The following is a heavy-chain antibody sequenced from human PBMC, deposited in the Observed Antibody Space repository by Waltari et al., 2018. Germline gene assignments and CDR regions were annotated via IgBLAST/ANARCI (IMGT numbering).Heavy chain of an antibody. D-gene: IGHD6-19*01. CDR3: ARAISSGWWFDY. CDR1: GFTFSSYW. Sequence: GESGGGLVQPGGSLRLSCAASGFTFSSYWIHWVRQAPGKGLVWVSRINNDGSGTSYADSVKGRFTISRDNAKNTLYLQMNSLRAEDTAVYYCARAISSGWWFDYWGQGTLVTVSS. J-gene: IGHJ4*02. CDR2: INNDGSGT. V-gene: IGHV3-74*01.